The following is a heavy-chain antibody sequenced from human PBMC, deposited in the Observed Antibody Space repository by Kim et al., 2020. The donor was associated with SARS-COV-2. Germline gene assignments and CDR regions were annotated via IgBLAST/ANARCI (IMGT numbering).Heavy chain of an antibody. Sequence: GGSLRLSCVASGFTFSSYSMNWVRQAPGKGLEWVSSISSSSSYIYYADSVKGRFTISRDNAKNSLYLQMNSLRAEDTAVYYCARDRLRGGSSWDYWGQGTLVTVSS. CDR2: ISSSSSYI. V-gene: IGHV3-21*01. CDR3: ARDRLRGGSSWDY. D-gene: IGHD6-13*01. CDR1: GFTFSSYS. J-gene: IGHJ4*02.